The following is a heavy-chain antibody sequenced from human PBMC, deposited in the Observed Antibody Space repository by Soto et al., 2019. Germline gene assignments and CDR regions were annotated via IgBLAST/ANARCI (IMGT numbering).Heavy chain of an antibody. J-gene: IGHJ5*02. CDR2: IYPGDSDT. V-gene: IGHV5-51*01. D-gene: IGHD3-22*01. Sequence: GESLKISCKGSGYSFTSYWIGWVRQMPGKGLEWMGIIYPGDSDTRYSPSFQGQVTISADKSISTAYLQWSSLKASDTAMYYCARGQTGGGYYDSSGYYSLTRFDPWGQGTLVTVSS. CDR1: GYSFTSYW. CDR3: ARGQTGGGYYDSSGYYSLTRFDP.